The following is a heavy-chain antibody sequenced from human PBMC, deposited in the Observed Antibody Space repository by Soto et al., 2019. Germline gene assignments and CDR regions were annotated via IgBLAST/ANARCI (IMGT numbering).Heavy chain of an antibody. CDR2: ISYDGSNK. J-gene: IGHJ4*02. Sequence: GGSLRLSCAASGFTFSSYAMHWVRQAPGKGLEWVAVISYDGSNKYYADSVKGRFTISRDDSKNTLYLQMNSLRAEDTAVYYCARRGLLQYFDYWGQGTLVTVSS. CDR3: ARRGLLQYFDY. V-gene: IGHV3-30-3*01. D-gene: IGHD2-15*01. CDR1: GFTFSSYA.